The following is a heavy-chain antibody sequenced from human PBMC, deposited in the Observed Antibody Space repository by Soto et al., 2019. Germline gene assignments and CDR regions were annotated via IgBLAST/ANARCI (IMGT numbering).Heavy chain of an antibody. J-gene: IGHJ3*02. Sequence: SETLSLTCAVYGGSFSGYYWSWIRQPPGKGLEWIGEINHSGSTNYNPSLKSRVTISVDTSKNQFSLKLSSVTAADTAVYYCARETGGYCSSTSCPDAFDIWGQGTMVNVS. CDR2: INHSGST. D-gene: IGHD2-2*01. V-gene: IGHV4-34*01. CDR1: GGSFSGYY. CDR3: ARETGGYCSSTSCPDAFDI.